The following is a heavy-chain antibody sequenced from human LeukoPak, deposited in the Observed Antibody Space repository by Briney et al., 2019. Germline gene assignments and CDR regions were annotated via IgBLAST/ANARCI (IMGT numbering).Heavy chain of an antibody. V-gene: IGHV1-46*01. CDR2: SNPSGDST. J-gene: IGHJ4*02. Sequence: ASVKVSCKASGDTFSNYYIHWVRQAPGLGLEWMGVSNPSGDSTTYALRFQDRVTMTRDTSTSTVYMELSSPKFEDTAVYYCATRRPCSGPLCYGLNYWGQGTPVTVSS. CDR3: ATRRPCSGPLCYGLNY. CDR1: GDTFSNYY. D-gene: IGHD2-15*01.